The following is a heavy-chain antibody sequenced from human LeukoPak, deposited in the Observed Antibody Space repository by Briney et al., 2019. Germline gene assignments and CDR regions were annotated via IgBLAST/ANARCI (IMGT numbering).Heavy chain of an antibody. CDR3: ARGHSSGWYSLYYYYGMDV. CDR2: INSDGSST. Sequence: GESLRLSCAASGFTFSSYWMHWVRQAPGKGLVWVSRINSDGSSTSYADSVKGRFTISRDNAKNTLYLQMNSLRAEDTAVYYCARGHSSGWYSLYYYYGMDVWGQGTTVTVSS. J-gene: IGHJ6*02. V-gene: IGHV3-74*01. D-gene: IGHD6-19*01. CDR1: GFTFSSYW.